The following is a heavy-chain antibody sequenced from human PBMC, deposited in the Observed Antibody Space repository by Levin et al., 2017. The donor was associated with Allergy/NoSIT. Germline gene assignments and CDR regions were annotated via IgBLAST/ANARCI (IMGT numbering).Heavy chain of an antibody. Sequence: PSETLSLTCTVSGASISSGAHYWSWIRQVPGKGLEWIGYIYYTGTTYYNPSLKSRVAMSVDTSENQFSLTLTSVTAADTAVYYCARDGNPFYYGSGSHSHFDFWGRGTLVSVSS. V-gene: IGHV4-31*03. J-gene: IGHJ4*02. CDR2: IYYTGTT. CDR3: ARDGNPFYYGSGSHSHFDF. D-gene: IGHD3-10*01. CDR1: GASISSGAHY.